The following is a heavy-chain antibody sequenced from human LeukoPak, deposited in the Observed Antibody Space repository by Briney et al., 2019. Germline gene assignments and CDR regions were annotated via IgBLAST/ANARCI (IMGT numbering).Heavy chain of an antibody. CDR1: GVSISSSSYY. CDR3: ARQLVVVVPAEFDY. V-gene: IGHV4-39*01. Sequence: PSGTLSLTCTVSGVSISSSSYYWGWIRQPPGKGLEWIGSIYYSGSAYYNPSLRSRVTISVDTSNNQFSLKLSSVTAADTAVYYCARQLVVVVPAEFDYWGQGTLVTVSS. J-gene: IGHJ4*02. D-gene: IGHD2-2*01. CDR2: IYYSGSA.